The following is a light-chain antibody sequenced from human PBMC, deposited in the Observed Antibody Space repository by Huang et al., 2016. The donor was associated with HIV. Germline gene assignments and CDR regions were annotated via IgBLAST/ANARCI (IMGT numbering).Light chain of an antibody. CDR2: GAS. Sequence: EIVMTQSPGTLSVSPGERATLSCRASQSVGSNLAWYQQKPGQAPRLLIFGASARADDIPAKFSGSGSGRDFTLTISSLQSEDCAVYCCQQYNIWPPWTCGQGTKVEIK. CDR1: QSVGSN. V-gene: IGKV3-15*01. J-gene: IGKJ1*01. CDR3: QQYNIWPPWT.